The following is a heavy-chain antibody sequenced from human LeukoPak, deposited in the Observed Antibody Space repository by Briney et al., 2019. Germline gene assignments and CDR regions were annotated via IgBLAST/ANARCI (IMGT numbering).Heavy chain of an antibody. CDR1: GGPISSYY. V-gene: IGHV4-4*09. Sequence: SETLSLTCTVSGGPISSYYWSWIRQPPGKGLEWIGYIYASGSTNYNPSLKSRVTISVDTSKNQFSLKLSSVTAADTAVYYCARHYYDSSGYYYIDYWGQGTLVTVSS. CDR2: IYASGST. J-gene: IGHJ4*02. CDR3: ARHYYDSSGYYYIDY. D-gene: IGHD3-22*01.